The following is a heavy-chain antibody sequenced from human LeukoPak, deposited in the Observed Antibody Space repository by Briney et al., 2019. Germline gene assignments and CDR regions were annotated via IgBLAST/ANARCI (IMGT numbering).Heavy chain of an antibody. V-gene: IGHV3-23*01. Sequence: GGSLRLSCAASGFTFSSHGMNWVRQAPGKGLEWASGISPSGGITYYTDSVKGRFTVSRDNSKNTVYLQMNSLSPEDTAVYYCAKCGPYSSKWYFNLIAYWGHGTLVTVSS. CDR2: ISPSGGIT. D-gene: IGHD6-13*01. CDR3: AKCGPYSSKWYFNLIAY. J-gene: IGHJ4*01. CDR1: GFTFSSHG.